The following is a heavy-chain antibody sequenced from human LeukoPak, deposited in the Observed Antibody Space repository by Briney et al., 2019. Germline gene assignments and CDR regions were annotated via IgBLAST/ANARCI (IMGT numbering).Heavy chain of an antibody. Sequence: SETLSLTCAAYGGSFSGYYWSCIRQPPGKGLEWIGEISHSGSTNYNPSLKSRVTISVDTSKNQFSLKLSSVTAADTAVYYCASRSGNTAMVTDAFDIWGQGTMVTVSS. V-gene: IGHV4-34*01. J-gene: IGHJ3*02. CDR2: ISHSGST. CDR3: ASRSGNTAMVTDAFDI. CDR1: GGSFSGYY. D-gene: IGHD5-18*01.